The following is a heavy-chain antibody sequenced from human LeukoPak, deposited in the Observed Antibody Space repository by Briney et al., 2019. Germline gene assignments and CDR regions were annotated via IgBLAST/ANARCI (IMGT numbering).Heavy chain of an antibody. CDR2: ISISGSST. CDR3: AKDLGYDMLTGYHSFDY. Sequence: GGSLRLSCAASGFTFSSYAMSWVRQAPGKGLEWVSAISISGSSTYSADSVRGRFTISRDNSKSTLYLQMNSLRAEDTAVYYCAKDLGYDMLTGYHSFDYWGQGTLVTVSS. V-gene: IGHV3-23*01. D-gene: IGHD3-9*01. J-gene: IGHJ4*02. CDR1: GFTFSSYA.